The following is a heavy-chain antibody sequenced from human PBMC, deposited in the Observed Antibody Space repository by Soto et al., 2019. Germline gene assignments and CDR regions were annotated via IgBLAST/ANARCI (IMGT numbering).Heavy chain of an antibody. J-gene: IGHJ4*02. CDR3: ATSGLLAVAATGFDY. D-gene: IGHD6-19*01. CDR2: IYPGDSET. V-gene: IGHV5-51*01. Sequence: PVEALKISCEASGYNFYKYRFAWERHKPGEGLELMGIIYPGDSETRYIPSFQGQVTVSADTSISTAYLQCSSLKASDTAMYYCATSGLLAVAATGFDYWGQGTLVTVSS. CDR1: GYNFYKYR.